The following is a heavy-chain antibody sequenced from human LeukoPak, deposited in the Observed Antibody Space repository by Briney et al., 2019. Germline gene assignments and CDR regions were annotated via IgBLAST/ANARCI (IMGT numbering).Heavy chain of an antibody. V-gene: IGHV5-51*01. D-gene: IGHD1-1*01. CDR3: ARRGTSNSYYVMDV. Sequence: GESLKISCKGSGYNFASDWIGWVRQMPGKGLEWMGIFYPGDSDTRYSPSFQGQVTISGDKSISTAYLQWSSLKASDTAMYYCARRGTSNSYYVMDVWGQGTTVTVSS. CDR2: FYPGDSDT. J-gene: IGHJ6*02. CDR1: GYNFASDW.